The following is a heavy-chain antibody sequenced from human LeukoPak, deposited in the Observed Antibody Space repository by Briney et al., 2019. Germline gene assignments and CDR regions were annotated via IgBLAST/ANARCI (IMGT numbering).Heavy chain of an antibody. J-gene: IGHJ5*02. V-gene: IGHV4-39*01. D-gene: IGHD3-16*01. Sequence: SETPSLTCSISGDSITTNSYWWGWIRQSPGKGLEWIGSIYSSGNSYYNPSLKTRAPISPDTSKNQYSLRLTSVTAADTAIYYCARRGIWDLQIGNWFDPWGQGILVIVSS. CDR1: GDSITTNSYW. CDR3: ARRGIWDLQIGNWFDP. CDR2: IYSSGNS.